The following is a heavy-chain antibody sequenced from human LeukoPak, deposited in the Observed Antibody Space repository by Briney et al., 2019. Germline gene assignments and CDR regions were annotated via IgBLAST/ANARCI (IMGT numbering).Heavy chain of an antibody. CDR3: ARLIITSDDAY. CDR2: ISSNGGTI. V-gene: IGHV3-48*01. J-gene: IGHJ4*02. D-gene: IGHD3-16*01. CDR1: GFTFSRSS. Sequence: GGCLRLSCVASGFTFSRSSLNWVRQAPGKGLGWLSYISSNGGTIYYADAVKGRFTISRDNVNNSLHLEMNSLRAEDTAVYYCARLIITSDDAYWGQGTLVTVS.